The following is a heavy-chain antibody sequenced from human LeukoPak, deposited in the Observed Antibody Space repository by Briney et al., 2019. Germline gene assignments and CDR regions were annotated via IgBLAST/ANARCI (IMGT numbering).Heavy chain of an antibody. CDR2: IYYSGST. CDR1: GGSISSYY. CDR3: ARVEYYYGSSGYYSPHFDY. Sequence: SETLSLTCTVSGGSISSYYWSWIRQPPGKGLEWIGYIYYSGSTNYNPSLKSRVTISVDTSKNQFSLKLSSVTAADTAVYYCARVEYYYGSSGYYSPHFDYWGQGTLVTVSS. D-gene: IGHD3-22*01. J-gene: IGHJ4*02. V-gene: IGHV4-59*01.